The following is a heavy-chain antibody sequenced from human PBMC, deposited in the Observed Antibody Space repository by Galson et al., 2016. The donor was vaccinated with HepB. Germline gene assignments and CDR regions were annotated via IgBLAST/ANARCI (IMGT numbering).Heavy chain of an antibody. CDR1: GGSISTYF. D-gene: IGHD1-26*01. CDR3: AREDSGASGFDY. V-gene: IGHV4-59*01. Sequence: SETLSLTCTVSGGSISTYFWSWIRQPPGKGLEWIGYIYYSGRTNYNPSLKSRVTMSVDTSNNQFSLRLSSVTAADTAVYYWAREDSGASGFDYWGQGTLVTVSS. J-gene: IGHJ4*02. CDR2: IYYSGRT.